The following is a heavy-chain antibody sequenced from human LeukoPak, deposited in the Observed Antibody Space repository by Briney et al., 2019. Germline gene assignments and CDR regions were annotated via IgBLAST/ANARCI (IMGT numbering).Heavy chain of an antibody. Sequence: GGSLGLSCAASGFTFSRAWMSWLRQAPGKGLEWVANIKEDGSEDYYADSVKGRFAISKDNAKNSLYLQMNSLRAEDTAMYYCARDADGYEDWGQGTLVTVSS. CDR1: GFTFSRAW. V-gene: IGHV3-7*01. CDR3: ARDADGYED. J-gene: IGHJ4*02. CDR2: IKEDGSED. D-gene: IGHD5-18*01.